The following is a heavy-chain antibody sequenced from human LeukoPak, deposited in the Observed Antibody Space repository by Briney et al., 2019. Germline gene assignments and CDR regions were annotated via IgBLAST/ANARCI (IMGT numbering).Heavy chain of an antibody. V-gene: IGHV4-61*02. CDR1: GGSISSGSYY. Sequence: SETLSLTCTVSGGSISSGSYYWSWIRQPAGKGLEWTGRIYTSGSTNYNPSLKSRVTISVDTSKNQFSLKLNSVTAADTAVYYCARGRSGSYQYYYGLDVWGQGTTVTVCS. D-gene: IGHD1-26*01. J-gene: IGHJ6*02. CDR2: IYTSGST. CDR3: ARGRSGSYQYYYGLDV.